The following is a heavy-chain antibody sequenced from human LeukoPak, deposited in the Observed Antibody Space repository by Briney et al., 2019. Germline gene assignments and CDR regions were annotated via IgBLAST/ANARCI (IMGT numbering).Heavy chain of an antibody. D-gene: IGHD2-2*01. V-gene: IGHV5-51*01. Sequence: GESLKISCKGSGYSFTSYWIGWVRQMPGKGLEWMGIIYPGDSDTRYSPSFQGQVTISADKSISTAYLQWSSLKASDTAMYYCARLPVQLLLEYYFDYWGQGTLVTVSS. CDR2: IYPGDSDT. CDR1: GYSFTSYW. J-gene: IGHJ4*02. CDR3: ARLPVQLLLEYYFDY.